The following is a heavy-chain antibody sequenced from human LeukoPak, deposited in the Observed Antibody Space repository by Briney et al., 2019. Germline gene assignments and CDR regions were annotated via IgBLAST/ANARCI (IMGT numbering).Heavy chain of an antibody. CDR2: ISYDGSNK. Sequence: PGRSLRLSCAASGFTFSSYGMHWVRQAPGKGLEWVAVISYDGSNKYYADSVKGRFTISRDNSKNTLYLQMNSLRAEDTAVYYCAKASNYYGSGTIYGMDVWGKGTTVTVSS. CDR3: AKASNYYGSGTIYGMDV. CDR1: GFTFSSYG. D-gene: IGHD3-10*01. J-gene: IGHJ6*04. V-gene: IGHV3-30*18.